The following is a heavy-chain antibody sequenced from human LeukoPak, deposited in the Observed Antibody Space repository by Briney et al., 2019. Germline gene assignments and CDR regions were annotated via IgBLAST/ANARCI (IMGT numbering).Heavy chain of an antibody. Sequence: PGGSLRLSCAASGFTFSSYEMNWVRQAPGKGLEWVSYISSSGSTIYYADSVKGRFTISRDNAKNSLYLQMNSLRAEDTAVYYCAGTIARGSGFDYWGQGTLVTVSS. CDR2: ISSSGSTI. D-gene: IGHD1-1*01. J-gene: IGHJ4*02. CDR1: GFTFSSYE. V-gene: IGHV3-48*03. CDR3: AGTIARGSGFDY.